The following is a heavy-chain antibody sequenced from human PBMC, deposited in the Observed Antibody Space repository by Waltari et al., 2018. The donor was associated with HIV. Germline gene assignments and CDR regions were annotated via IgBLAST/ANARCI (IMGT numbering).Heavy chain of an antibody. Sequence: QVQLRQWGAGLLRPSAALSLPSAVFGKSFSGYFWIWIRQPHGQGLEWIGEINQSGRTNYNPALKSRVTMSVDTSKNQFSLRLNVVTAADTAVYYCARVNQDGGNSEPLDYWGQGTLVTVSS. D-gene: IGHD2-21*02. J-gene: IGHJ4*02. CDR3: ARVNQDGGNSEPLDY. CDR1: GKSFSGYF. CDR2: INQSGRT. V-gene: IGHV4-34*01.